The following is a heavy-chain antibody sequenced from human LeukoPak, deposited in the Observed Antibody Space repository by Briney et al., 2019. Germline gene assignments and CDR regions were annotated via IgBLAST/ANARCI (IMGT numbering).Heavy chain of an antibody. CDR1: GYTFTDYY. CDR3: ARGGHIVVVPAAILFDY. J-gene: IGHJ4*02. CDR2: INPNTGGT. V-gene: IGHV1-2*02. Sequence: ASVKVSCKAFGYTFTDYYIHWVRQAPGQGLEWMGWINPNTGGTNYAQKFQGRVTMTRDTSIGTTYMELSRLRSDDTAVYYCARGGHIVVVPAAILFDYWGQGTLVTVSS. D-gene: IGHD2-2*01.